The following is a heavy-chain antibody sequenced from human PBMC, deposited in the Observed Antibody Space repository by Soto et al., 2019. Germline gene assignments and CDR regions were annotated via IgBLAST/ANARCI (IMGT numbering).Heavy chain of an antibody. CDR1: GFIFENFG. Sequence: GGSLRLSCAASGFIFENFGMSWVRQAPGKGMEWISSISGSGFKKYYADSVKGRFTISRDNSESTVYLELNNLSAEDTAVYHCATNQGLELVPLAIVYWFQPSGQ. CDR2: ISGSGFKK. CDR3: ATNQGLELVPLAIVYWFQP. J-gene: IGHJ5*02. V-gene: IGHV3-23*01. D-gene: IGHD2-21*01.